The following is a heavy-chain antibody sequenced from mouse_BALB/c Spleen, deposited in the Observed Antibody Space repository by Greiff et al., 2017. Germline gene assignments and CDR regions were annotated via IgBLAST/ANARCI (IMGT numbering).Heavy chain of an antibody. V-gene: IGHV3-6*02. CDR2: ISYDGSN. D-gene: IGHD2-4*01. CDR3: ARDYYDYDYAMDY. Sequence: EVQLQESGPGLVKPSQSLSLTCSVTGYSITSGYYWNWIRQFPGNKLEWMGYISYDGSNNYNPSLKNRISITRDTSKNQFFLKLNSVTTEDTATYYCARDYYDYDYAMDYWGQGTSVTVSS. CDR1: GYSITSGYY. J-gene: IGHJ4*01.